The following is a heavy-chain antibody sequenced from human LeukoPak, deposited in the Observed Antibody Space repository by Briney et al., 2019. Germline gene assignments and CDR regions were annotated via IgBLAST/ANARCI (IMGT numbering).Heavy chain of an antibody. J-gene: IGHJ5*02. CDR3: ARRGYLNWFDP. Sequence: SQTLSLTCTVSGGSISSGSYYWSWIRQPAGKGLEWIGRIYTSGSTNYNPSLKSRVTISVDTSKNQFSLKLSSVTAADTAVYYCARRGYLNWFDPWGQGTLVTVSS. V-gene: IGHV4-61*02. D-gene: IGHD5-18*01. CDR2: IYTSGST. CDR1: GGSISSGSYY.